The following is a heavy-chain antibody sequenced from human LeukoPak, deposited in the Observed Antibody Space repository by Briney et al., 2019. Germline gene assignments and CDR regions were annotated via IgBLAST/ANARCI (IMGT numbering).Heavy chain of an antibody. J-gene: IGHJ4*02. CDR1: GYTFTSYY. CDR3: ARDAQVWNAGYYFDY. V-gene: IGHV1-46*01. Sequence: GASVKVSCKASGYTFTSYYIHWVRQAPGQGLEWMGIINPSGGSTSYAQKFQGRVTMTRDMSTSTVYMELSSLRSEDTAVYYCARDAQVWNAGYYFDYWGQGTLVTVSS. D-gene: IGHD1-1*01. CDR2: INPSGGST.